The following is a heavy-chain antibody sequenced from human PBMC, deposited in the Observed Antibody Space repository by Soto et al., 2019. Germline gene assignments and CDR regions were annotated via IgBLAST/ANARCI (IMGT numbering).Heavy chain of an antibody. V-gene: IGHV2-5*02. CDR1: ELSLSTSGVG. J-gene: IGHJ4*02. CDR3: GHSHVLRWFGFDS. D-gene: IGHD3-10*01. Sequence: QITLKESGPTLVEPTQTLTLTCTFSELSLSTSGVGVGWIRQPPGKALEWLALIYWDDDKRYSPSLNSRLTITTVTSNTQVVLTMTTMDPVDTATYYCGHSHVLRWFGFDSWGQGTLVTGPS. CDR2: IYWDDDK.